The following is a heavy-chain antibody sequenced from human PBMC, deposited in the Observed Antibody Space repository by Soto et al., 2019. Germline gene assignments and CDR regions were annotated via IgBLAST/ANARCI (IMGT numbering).Heavy chain of an antibody. D-gene: IGHD3-22*01. J-gene: IGHJ6*02. CDR3: ASCPPPSSGYYYYYGMDV. Sequence: PGGSLRLSCAASGFTFSSYGMHWVRQAPGKGLEWVANIKQDGSEKYYVDSVKGRFTISRDNAKNSLYLQMNSLRAEDTAVYYCASCPPPSSGYYYYYGMDVWGQGTTVTVSS. CDR1: GFTFSSYG. V-gene: IGHV3-7*01. CDR2: IKQDGSEK.